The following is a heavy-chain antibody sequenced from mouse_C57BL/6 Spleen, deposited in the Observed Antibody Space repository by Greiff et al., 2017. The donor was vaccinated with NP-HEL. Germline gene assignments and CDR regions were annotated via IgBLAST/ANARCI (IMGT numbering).Heavy chain of an antibody. J-gene: IGHJ4*01. V-gene: IGHV1-82*01. D-gene: IGHD1-1*01. CDR3: AREYYGSSYGAMDY. CDR1: GYAFSSSW. CDR2: IYPGDGDT. Sequence: QVQLKQSGPELVKPGASVKISCKASGYAFSSSWMNWVKQRPGKGLEWIGRIYPGDGDTNYNGKFKGKATLTADKSSSTAYMQLSSLTSEDSAVYFCAREYYGSSYGAMDYWGQGTSVTVSS.